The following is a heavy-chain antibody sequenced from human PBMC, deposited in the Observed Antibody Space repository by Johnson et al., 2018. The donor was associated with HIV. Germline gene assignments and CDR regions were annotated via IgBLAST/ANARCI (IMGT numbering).Heavy chain of an antibody. D-gene: IGHD5/OR15-5a*01. CDR3: ARDHSVYDIPAGAFDI. V-gene: IGHV3-7*05. CDR1: GFTFSSYW. J-gene: IGHJ3*02. CDR2: IKQDGSEK. Sequence: VQLVESGGGVVQPGRSLRLSCAASGFTFSSYWMSWVRQAPGKGLEWVANIKQDGSEKYYVDSVKGRFTISRDNAKNSLYLQMNSLRAEDTAVYYCARDHSVYDIPAGAFDIWGQGTMVTVSS.